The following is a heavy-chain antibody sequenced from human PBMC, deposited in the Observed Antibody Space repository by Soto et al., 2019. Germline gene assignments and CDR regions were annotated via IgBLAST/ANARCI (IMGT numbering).Heavy chain of an antibody. Sequence: EVQLVQSGAEVKQPGESLKISCKGSEYSFTNNWIGWVRQMPGKGLEWMGVFYPGDSVTTYSPSFQGHATISVDKSISTAFLQWSSLKASDTAMYYCASSAANLEGKPVVIWGQGTMVTVSS. D-gene: IGHD6-13*01. CDR2: FYPGDSVT. CDR1: EYSFTNNW. CDR3: ASSAANLEGKPVVI. J-gene: IGHJ3*02. V-gene: IGHV5-51*01.